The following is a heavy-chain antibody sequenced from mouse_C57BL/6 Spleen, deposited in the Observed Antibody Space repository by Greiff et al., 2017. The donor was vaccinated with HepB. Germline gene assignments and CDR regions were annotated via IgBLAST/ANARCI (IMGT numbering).Heavy chain of an antibody. J-gene: IGHJ2*01. CDR2: IDPSDSYT. CDR3: ARQIYYGSSSYFDY. Sequence: QVQLKQPGAELVMPGASVKLSCKASGYTFTSYWMHWVKQRPGQGLEWIGEIDPSDSYTNYNQKFKGKSTLTVDKSSSTAYMQLSSLTSEDSAVYYCARQIYYGSSSYFDYWGQGTTLTVSS. CDR1: GYTFTSYW. D-gene: IGHD1-1*01. V-gene: IGHV1-69*01.